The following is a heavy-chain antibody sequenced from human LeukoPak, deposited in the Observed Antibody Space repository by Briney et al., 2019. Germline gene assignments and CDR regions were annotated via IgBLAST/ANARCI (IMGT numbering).Heavy chain of an antibody. CDR1: GYTFTSYD. D-gene: IGHD1-26*01. V-gene: IGHV1-8*02. Sequence: GASVKVSCKASGYTFTSYDINWVRQATGQGLEWMGWMNPNSGNTGYAQKLQGRVTMTTDTSTSTAYMELRSLRSDDTAVYYCARGHYHFDYWGQGTVVTVSS. J-gene: IGHJ4*02. CDR3: ARGHYHFDY. CDR2: MNPNSGNT.